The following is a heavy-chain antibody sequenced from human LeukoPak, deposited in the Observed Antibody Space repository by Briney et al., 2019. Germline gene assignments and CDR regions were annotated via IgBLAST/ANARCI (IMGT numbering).Heavy chain of an antibody. J-gene: IGHJ6*02. CDR1: GGSISSYY. CDR3: ARVPLTYGSGSFYYYYGMDV. D-gene: IGHD3-10*01. CDR2: IYYSGST. V-gene: IGHV4-59*08. Sequence: ASETLSLTCTVSGGSISSYYWSWIRQPPGKGLEWIGYIYYSGSTNYNPSLKSRVTISVDTSKNQFSLKLSSVPAADTAVYYCARVPLTYGSGSFYYYYGMDVWGQGTTVTVSS.